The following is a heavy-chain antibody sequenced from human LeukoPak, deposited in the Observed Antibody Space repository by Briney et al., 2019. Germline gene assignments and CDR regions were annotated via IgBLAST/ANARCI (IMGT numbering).Heavy chain of an antibody. D-gene: IGHD3-22*01. CDR3: ARGVDDSSGYYYYYYGMDV. Sequence: GESLKISCKGSGYSFTSYWIGWVRQMPGKGLEWMGIIYPGDSDTRYSPSFQGQVTISADKSISTAYLQWSSLKASDTAMYYCARGVDDSSGYYYYYYGMDVWGQGTAVTVSS. V-gene: IGHV5-51*01. CDR1: GYSFTSYW. J-gene: IGHJ6*02. CDR2: IYPGDSDT.